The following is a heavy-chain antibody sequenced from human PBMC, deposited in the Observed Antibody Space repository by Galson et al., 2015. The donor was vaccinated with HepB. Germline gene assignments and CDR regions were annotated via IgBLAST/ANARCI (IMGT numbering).Heavy chain of an antibody. J-gene: IGHJ4*02. D-gene: IGHD3-9*01. Sequence: SVKVSCKASSYTFTSYGISWVRQAPGQGLEWMGWISAYNGNTNYAQKLQGRVTMTTDTSTSTAYMELRSLRSDDTAVYYCARGVRSYYDIFHFDYWGQGTLVTVSS. CDR1: SYTFTSYG. CDR2: ISAYNGNT. CDR3: ARGVRSYYDIFHFDY. V-gene: IGHV1-18*01.